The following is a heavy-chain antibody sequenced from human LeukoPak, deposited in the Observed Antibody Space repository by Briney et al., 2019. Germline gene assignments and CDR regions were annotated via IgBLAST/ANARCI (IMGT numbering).Heavy chain of an antibody. J-gene: IGHJ5*02. CDR3: AREGYCSGGSCDNWFDP. CDR2: INHSGST. V-gene: IGHV4-34*01. CDR1: GGSFSGYY. D-gene: IGHD2-15*01. Sequence: SETLSLTCAVYGGSFSGYYWSWIRQPPGKGLEWIGEINHSGSTNYSPSLKSRVTISVDTSKNQFSLKLSSVTAADTAVYYCAREGYCSGGSCDNWFDPWGQGTLVTVSS.